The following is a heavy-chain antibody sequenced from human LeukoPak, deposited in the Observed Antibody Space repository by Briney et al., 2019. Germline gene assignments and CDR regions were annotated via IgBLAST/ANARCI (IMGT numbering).Heavy chain of an antibody. V-gene: IGHV3-9*01. CDR2: ISWNSGSI. CDR3: AKGSGYDYGSFDY. Sequence: GGSLRLSCAASGFTFDDYAMHWVRHAPGKGLEWVSGISWNSGSIGYADSVKGRFTISRDNAKNSLYLQMNSLRAEDTALYYCAKGSGYDYGSFDYGGQGTLVTVS. J-gene: IGHJ4*02. D-gene: IGHD5-12*01. CDR1: GFTFDDYA.